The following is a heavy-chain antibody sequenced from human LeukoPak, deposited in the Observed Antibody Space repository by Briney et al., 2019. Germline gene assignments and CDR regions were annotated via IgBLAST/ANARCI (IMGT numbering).Heavy chain of an antibody. CDR3: ARDLLMYYDGSGEST. CDR2: INPNRGDT. J-gene: IGHJ5*02. D-gene: IGHD3-10*01. Sequence: ASVKVSCKASGYTFTDDYMHWVRQAPGQGLEWMGFINPNRGDTKYSQKFQGRVTMTRDTSISTAYMELSSLRSDDTAVYYCARDLLMYYDGSGESTWGQGTLVTVSS. V-gene: IGHV1-2*02. CDR1: GYTFTDDY.